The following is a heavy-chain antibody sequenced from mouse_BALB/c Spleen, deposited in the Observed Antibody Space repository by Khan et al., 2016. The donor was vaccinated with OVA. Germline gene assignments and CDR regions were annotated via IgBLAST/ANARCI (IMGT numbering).Heavy chain of an antibody. J-gene: IGHJ3*01. D-gene: IGHD2-12*01. CDR3: ARGYDFFAY. CDR2: VNPNTGGP. CDR1: GYSFTLYY. V-gene: IGHV1-26*01. Sequence: VQLKQSGPDLVKPGASVKISCKASGYSFTLYYMTWVKQSHGKSLEWIGRVNPNTGGPDYNQEFKGKVILTVDKSSNTAYMELHSLTSEDSAVSYCARGYDFFAYWGQGTLVTVSA.